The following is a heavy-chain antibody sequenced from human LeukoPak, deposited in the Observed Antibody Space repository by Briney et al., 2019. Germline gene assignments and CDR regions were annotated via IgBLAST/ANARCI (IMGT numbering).Heavy chain of an antibody. CDR3: ARDREDSSSDYYYYGMDA. J-gene: IGHJ6*02. CDR1: GGSISSYY. Sequence: SETLSLTCTVSGGSISSYYWSWIRQPAGKGLEWIGRIYTSGSTNYNPSLKSRVTMSVDTSKNQFSLKLSSVTAADTAVYYCARDREDSSSDYYYYGMDAWGQGTTVTVSS. CDR2: IYTSGST. V-gene: IGHV4-4*07. D-gene: IGHD6-6*01.